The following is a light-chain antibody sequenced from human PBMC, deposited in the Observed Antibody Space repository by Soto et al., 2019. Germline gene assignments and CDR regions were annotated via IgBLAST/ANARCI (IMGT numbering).Light chain of an antibody. CDR1: SSNIGSNY. CDR3: AAWDDSLSGRDV. CDR2: SNN. Sequence: QSVLTQPPSASGTPGQRVTISCSGSSSNIGSNYVYWYQQLPGTAPKLLIYSNNQRPSGVPDRFSGSKSGASASLAISGLRSEDAADYYCAAWDDSLSGRDVFGAGTKVTVL. J-gene: IGLJ1*01. V-gene: IGLV1-47*02.